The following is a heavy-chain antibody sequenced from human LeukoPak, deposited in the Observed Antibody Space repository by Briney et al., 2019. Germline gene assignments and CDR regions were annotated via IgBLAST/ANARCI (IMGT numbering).Heavy chain of an antibody. D-gene: IGHD2-2*01. J-gene: IGHJ4*02. CDR2: IYSDGST. CDR1: GFTVSSNY. CDR3: ARGGYHAYHLDY. Sequence: GGSLRLSCAASGFTVSSNYMSWVRQAPGKGLEWVSVIYSDGSTYYADSVKGRFTISRDNSKNTLYLQMNSLRAEDTAVYYCARGGYHAYHLDYWGQGSLVTVSS. V-gene: IGHV3-53*01.